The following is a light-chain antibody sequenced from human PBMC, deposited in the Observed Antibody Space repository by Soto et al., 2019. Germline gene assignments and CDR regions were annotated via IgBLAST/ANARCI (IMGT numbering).Light chain of an antibody. J-gene: IGKJ2*01. CDR1: QSISSY. Sequence: DIQMTQSPSSLSASVGDRVTITCRASQSISSYLNWYQQKPVKAPTLLIYAASSLQSGVTSRFSGGGSGRAFTPTTSSLQHADFATYYCQQRYSTPPYTFGQGTKLEIK. V-gene: IGKV1-39*01. CDR2: AAS. CDR3: QQRYSTPPYT.